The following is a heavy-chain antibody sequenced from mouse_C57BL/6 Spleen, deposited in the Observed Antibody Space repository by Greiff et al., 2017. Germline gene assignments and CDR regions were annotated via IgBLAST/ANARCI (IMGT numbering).Heavy chain of an antibody. CDR2: IYPSDSET. CDR3: AIDSSGRYYAMDY. J-gene: IGHJ4*01. D-gene: IGHD3-2*02. CDR1: GYTFTSYW. Sequence: QVQLKQPGAELVRPGSSVKLSCKASGYTFTSYWMDWVKQRPGQGLEWIGNIYPSDSETHYNQKFKDKATLTVDKSSSTAYMQLSSLTSEDSAVYYCAIDSSGRYYAMDYWGQGTSVTVSS. V-gene: IGHV1-61*01.